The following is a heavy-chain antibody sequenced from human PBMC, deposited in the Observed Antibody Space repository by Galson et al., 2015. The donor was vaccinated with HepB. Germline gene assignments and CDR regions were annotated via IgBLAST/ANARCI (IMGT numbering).Heavy chain of an antibody. CDR1: GFTFSSYG. D-gene: IGHD5-12*01. V-gene: IGHV3-30*02. Sequence: SLRLSCAASGFTFSSYGMHWVRQAPGKGLEWVAFIRYDGTNKYYADSVKGRFTISRDNSKNTLYLQMNSLRAEDTAVYYCAKTKVAFDAFDIWGQGTMVTVSS. CDR2: IRYDGTNK. J-gene: IGHJ3*02. CDR3: AKTKVAFDAFDI.